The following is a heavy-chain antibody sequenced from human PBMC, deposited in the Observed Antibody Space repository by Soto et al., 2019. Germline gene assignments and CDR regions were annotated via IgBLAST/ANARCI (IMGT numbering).Heavy chain of an antibody. Sequence: EVQLVQSGAEVKKPGESLRISCQGSGYSFTSYWIIWVRQMRGQGLEWMGRIGPSDSYTTYSPSFQGHVTISADKSISTTYLQWSSLKASDNAMYYCARLQAAAGDNDLTIDYWGQGTLVTVSS. CDR3: ARLQAAAGDNDLTIDY. CDR1: GYSFTSYW. J-gene: IGHJ4*02. D-gene: IGHD6-13*01. CDR2: IGPSDSYT. V-gene: IGHV5-10-1*01.